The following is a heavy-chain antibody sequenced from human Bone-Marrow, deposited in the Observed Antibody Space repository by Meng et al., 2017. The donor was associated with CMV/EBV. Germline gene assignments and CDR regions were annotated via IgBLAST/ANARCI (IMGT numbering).Heavy chain of an antibody. D-gene: IGHD3-10*01. CDR2: IYYSGST. Sequence: GSLRLSCTVSGGSVSSGSYYWSWIRQPPGKGLEWIGYIYYSGSTNYNPSLKSRVTISVDTSKNQFSLKLSSVTAADTAVYYCAREVTMVRGVIYYYGMDVWGQGTTVTFSS. V-gene: IGHV4-61*01. CDR1: GGSVSSGSYY. CDR3: AREVTMVRGVIYYYGMDV. J-gene: IGHJ6*02.